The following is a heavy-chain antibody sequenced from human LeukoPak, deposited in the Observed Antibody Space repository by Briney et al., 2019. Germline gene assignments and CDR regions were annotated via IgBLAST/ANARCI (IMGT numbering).Heavy chain of an antibody. D-gene: IGHD6-25*01. CDR1: GFTFSSYS. Sequence: GGSLRLSCAASGFTFSSYSMNWVRQAPGKGLEWVSSISSSSSYIYYADSVKGRFTISRDNAKNSLYLQMNSLRAEDTAVYYCARVSGYRTLSFDYWGQGTLVTVSS. CDR3: ARVSGYRTLSFDY. CDR2: ISSSSSYI. J-gene: IGHJ4*02. V-gene: IGHV3-21*01.